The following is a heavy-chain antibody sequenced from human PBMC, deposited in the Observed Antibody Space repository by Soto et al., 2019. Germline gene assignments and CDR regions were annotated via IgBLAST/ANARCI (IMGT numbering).Heavy chain of an antibody. CDR3: ARGARGITMIVVVINPLYYYYGMDV. CDR2: IIPIFGTA. CDR1: GGTFSSYA. Sequence: GASVKVSCKASGGTFSSYAISWVRQAPGQGLEWMGGIIPIFGTANYAQKFQGRVTITADESTSTAYMELSSLRSEDTAVYYCARGARGITMIVVVINPLYYYYGMDVWGQGTTVTVS. D-gene: IGHD3-22*01. J-gene: IGHJ6*02. V-gene: IGHV1-69*13.